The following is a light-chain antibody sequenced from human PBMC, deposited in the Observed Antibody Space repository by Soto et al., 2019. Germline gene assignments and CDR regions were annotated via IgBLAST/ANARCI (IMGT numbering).Light chain of an antibody. CDR1: SSDVGGYNY. V-gene: IGLV2-8*01. Sequence: SDLTRPPSASGSTGQSVTISCTGTSSDVGGYNYVSWYQQHPGKAPKLIIYEVSKRPSGVPDRFSGSKSGNTASLTVSGLQAEDEADYYCISYALTAYVFGTGTKVTVL. CDR2: EVS. CDR3: ISYALTAYV. J-gene: IGLJ1*01.